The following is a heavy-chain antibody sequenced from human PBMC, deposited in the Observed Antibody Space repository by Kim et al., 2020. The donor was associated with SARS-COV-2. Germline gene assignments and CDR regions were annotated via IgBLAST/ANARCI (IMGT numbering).Heavy chain of an antibody. J-gene: IGHJ4*02. CDR2: IYYSGST. CDR3: ARFARAYYYDSSGYYFDY. CDR1: GGSISSYY. Sequence: SETLSLTCTVSGGSISSYYWSWIRQPPGKGLEWIGYIYYSGSTNYNPPLKSRVTISVDTSKNQFSLKLSSVTAADTAVYYWARFARAYYYDSSGYYFDYWGRGTLVTVSS. D-gene: IGHD3-22*01. V-gene: IGHV4-59*08.